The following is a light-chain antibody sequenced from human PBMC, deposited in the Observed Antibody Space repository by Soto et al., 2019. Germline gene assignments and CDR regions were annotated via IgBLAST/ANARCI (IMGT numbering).Light chain of an antibody. J-gene: IGKJ2*01. CDR3: QLYGGSNMFS. Sequence: EIVLTQSPGTLSLSPGEGAALSCRTSQSISSSYLALYQQKPGQAPRLLIYAASSRATGIPDRFSGSGSGTDVTLTISRLEPADFAVYYCQLYGGSNMFSFGQGTKLEIK. CDR1: QSISSSY. CDR2: AAS. V-gene: IGKV3-20*01.